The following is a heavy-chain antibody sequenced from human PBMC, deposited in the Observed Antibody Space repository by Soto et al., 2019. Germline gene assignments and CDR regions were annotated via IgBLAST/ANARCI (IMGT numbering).Heavy chain of an antibody. CDR1: GFTFSTYS. D-gene: IGHD3-10*01. Sequence: EVQVVESGGGLVKPGGSLRLSCIGSGFTFSTYSMNWVRQAPGRWLEWVSSITSSSDYIHYADSVKGRFTISRDNAKRSLYLQMESLRAEDTAIYYCTRDENFYASGRGFDPWGQGTLVTVSS. CDR2: ITSSSDYI. V-gene: IGHV3-21*01. CDR3: TRDENFYASGRGFDP. J-gene: IGHJ5*02.